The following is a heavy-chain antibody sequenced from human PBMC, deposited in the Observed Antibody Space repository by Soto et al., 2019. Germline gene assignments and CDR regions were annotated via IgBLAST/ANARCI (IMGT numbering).Heavy chain of an antibody. CDR2: IIPIFGTA. Sequence: SVKVSCKASGYTLTTYGISWVRQAPGQGLEWMGGIIPIFGTANYAQKFQGRVTITADESTSTAYMELSSLRSEDTAVYYCARAAYGSGSYSHYYYGMDVWGQGTTVTVSS. CDR1: GYTLTTYG. CDR3: ARAAYGSGSYSHYYYGMDV. D-gene: IGHD3-10*01. V-gene: IGHV1-69*13. J-gene: IGHJ6*02.